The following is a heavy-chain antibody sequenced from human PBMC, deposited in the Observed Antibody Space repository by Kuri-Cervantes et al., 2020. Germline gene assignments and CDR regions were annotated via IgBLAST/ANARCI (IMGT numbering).Heavy chain of an antibody. D-gene: IGHD2-2*01. CDR3: ASDSIRYCTSTSCHDPKAFDI. J-gene: IGHJ3*02. Sequence: SVKVSCKASGGTFSTYAISWVRQAPGQGLEWMGGIIPIFGTANYAQKFQGRVTITTDESTSTAYMDLSRLRSGDTAVYYCASDSIRYCTSTSCHDPKAFDIWGQGTMVTVSS. CDR1: GGTFSTYA. CDR2: IIPIFGTA. V-gene: IGHV1-69*05.